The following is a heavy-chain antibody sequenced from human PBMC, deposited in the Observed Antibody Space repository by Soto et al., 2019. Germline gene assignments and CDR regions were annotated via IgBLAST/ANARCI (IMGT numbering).Heavy chain of an antibody. CDR2: ISYSGNT. V-gene: IGHV4-30-4*01. Sequence: QVQLQESGPGLVKPSQTLSLTCSVSGDSGTSGDYYWTWVRQSPWKGLEWIGYISYSGNTANNPALSSRLTISVDTSKNHFSLKLHAATAADTAVYYCARGDYLTRSCYYCFQPWGQGTPVTVSS. D-gene: IGHD3-22*01. CDR1: GDSGTSGDYY. J-gene: IGHJ1*01. CDR3: ARGDYLTRSCYYCFQP.